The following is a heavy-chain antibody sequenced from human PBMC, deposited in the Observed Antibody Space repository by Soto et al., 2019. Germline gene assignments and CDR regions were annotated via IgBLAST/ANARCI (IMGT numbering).Heavy chain of an antibody. J-gene: IGHJ6*02. CDR2: ITYDGLYQ. Sequence: QVQLVESGGGVVQSGRSLILSCVGSGFNFDDYGLHWFRQAPGKGLEWAAVITYDGLYQYYADSVKARFTISRDKSRHTYYLQWRNLRSEDTSVYYCAKSIDMVSDISGYMLNVMDVGCQETTVTDS. CDR3: AKSIDMVSDISGYMLNVMDV. V-gene: IGHV3-30*18. D-gene: IGHD3-22*01. CDR1: GFNFDDYG.